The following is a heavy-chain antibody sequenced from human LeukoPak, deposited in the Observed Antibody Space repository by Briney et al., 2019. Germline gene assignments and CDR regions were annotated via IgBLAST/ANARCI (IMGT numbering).Heavy chain of an antibody. CDR2: ISVYNGNT. CDR1: GGTFSSYA. J-gene: IGHJ4*02. D-gene: IGHD6-13*01. CDR3: ARGSLAAATSPTDY. Sequence: PEASVKVSCKASGGTFSSYAISWVRQAPGQGLEWMGWISVYNGNTNYAQKLQGRVTMTTDTSTSTAYMDLRRLRSDDTAVYYCARGSLAAATSPTDYWGQGTLVTVSS. V-gene: IGHV1-18*01.